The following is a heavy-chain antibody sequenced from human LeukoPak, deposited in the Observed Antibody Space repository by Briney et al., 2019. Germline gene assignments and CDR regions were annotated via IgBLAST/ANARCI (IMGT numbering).Heavy chain of an antibody. CDR3: ASSSGGFNWFDP. D-gene: IGHD3-22*01. V-gene: IGHV3-74*01. Sequence: PGGSLRLSCAASGFTSSRYWMHWVRQAPGKGLVWVSRINSDGSSTNYADSVKGRFTISRDNAKNTLYLQMNSLRVEDTAVYYCASSSGGFNWFDPWGQGTLVTVSS. CDR1: GFTSSRYW. CDR2: INSDGSST. J-gene: IGHJ5*02.